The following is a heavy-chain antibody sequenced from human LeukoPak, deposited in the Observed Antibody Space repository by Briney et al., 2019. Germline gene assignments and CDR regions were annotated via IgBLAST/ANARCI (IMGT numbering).Heavy chain of an antibody. V-gene: IGHV1-2*04. CDR3: ARGGPTVVTTVLGVFRWFDP. J-gene: IGHJ5*02. Sequence: ASVKVSCKASGYTFTSYDINWVRQAPGQGLEWMGWINPNSGGTNYAQKFQGWVTMTRDTSISTAYMELSRLRSDDTAVYYCARGGPTVVTTVLGVFRWFDPWGQGALVTVSS. CDR2: INPNSGGT. D-gene: IGHD3-16*01. CDR1: GYTFTSYD.